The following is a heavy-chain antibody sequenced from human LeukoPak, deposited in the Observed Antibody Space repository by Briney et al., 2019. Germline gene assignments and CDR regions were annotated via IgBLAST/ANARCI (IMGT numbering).Heavy chain of an antibody. D-gene: IGHD6-13*01. V-gene: IGHV3-48*01. J-gene: IGHJ6*02. CDR1: GFTFSSYS. CDR2: ISSSSSTI. Sequence: PGGSLRLSCAASGFTFSSYSMNWVRQAPGKGLEWVSYISSSSSTIYYADSVKGRFTISRDNSKNTLYLQMNSLRAEDTAVYYCARATSSSSYYGMDVWGQGTTVTVS. CDR3: ARATSSSSYYGMDV.